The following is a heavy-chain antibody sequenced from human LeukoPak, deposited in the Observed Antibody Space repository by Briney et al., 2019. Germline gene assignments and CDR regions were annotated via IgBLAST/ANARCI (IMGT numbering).Heavy chain of an antibody. CDR3: ARDSLMVRGLTVISTARLGIDY. CDR1: GGSISSYY. CDR2: IYYSGST. Sequence: PSETLSLTCTVSGGSISSYYWGWIRQPPGKGLEWIGSIYYSGSTYYNPSLKSRVTISVDTSKNQFSLKLSSVTAADTAVYYCARDSLMVRGLTVISTARLGIDYWGQGTLVTVSS. V-gene: IGHV4-39*07. D-gene: IGHD3-10*01. J-gene: IGHJ4*02.